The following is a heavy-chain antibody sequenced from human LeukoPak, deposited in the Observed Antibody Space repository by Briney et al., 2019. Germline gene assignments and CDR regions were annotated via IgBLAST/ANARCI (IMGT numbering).Heavy chain of an antibody. J-gene: IGHJ4*02. CDR3: ARGYYRVDY. Sequence: GGSLRLSCAASGFTFSSYSMNWVRLAPGKGLEWVSYISSSSTIYYADSVKGRFTISRDNAKNSLYLQMNSLRAEDTAVYYCARGYYRVDYWGQGTLVTVSS. D-gene: IGHD2-15*01. CDR2: ISSSSTI. V-gene: IGHV3-48*01. CDR1: GFTFSSYS.